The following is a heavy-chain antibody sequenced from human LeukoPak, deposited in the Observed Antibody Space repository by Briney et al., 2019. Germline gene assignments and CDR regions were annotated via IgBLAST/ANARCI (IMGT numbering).Heavy chain of an antibody. J-gene: IGHJ4*02. CDR2: INSDGSSI. D-gene: IGHD3-3*01. V-gene: IGHV3-74*01. CDR1: GFTFSSYW. CDR3: ARPTAYDFWSGSLDY. Sequence: SGGSLRLSCAASGFTFSSYWMHWVRQVPGKGLVWVSRINSDGSSISYADSVKGRFTISRDNAKNTLYLQMNSLRAEDTAVYYCARPTAYDFWSGSLDYWGQGALVTVSS.